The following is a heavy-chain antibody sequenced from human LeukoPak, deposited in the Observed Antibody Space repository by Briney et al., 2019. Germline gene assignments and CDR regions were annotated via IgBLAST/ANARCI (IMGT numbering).Heavy chain of an antibody. Sequence: GGSLRLSCAASGFTFSSYSMNWVRQAPGKGLEWISYVSSTSTTIYYADSVKGRFTVSKDNAKNSLYLQMNSLGVEDTAVYYCARATVGVTDYWGQGTLVTVSS. V-gene: IGHV3-48*04. J-gene: IGHJ4*02. CDR3: ARATVGVTDY. D-gene: IGHD1-26*01. CDR2: VSSTSTTI. CDR1: GFTFSSYS.